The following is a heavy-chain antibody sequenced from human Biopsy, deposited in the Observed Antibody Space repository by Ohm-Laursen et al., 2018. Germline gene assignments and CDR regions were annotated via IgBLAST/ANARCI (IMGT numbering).Heavy chain of an antibody. D-gene: IGHD6-19*01. Sequence: GTLSLTCTVSGGSISSDYWSWIRQTPGKGLEWIGYIYYSGSTNYNPSLKSRVTISVDTSKNQFSLRLNSVTAADTAVYYCTRDSWQWRVGDFYYYGMDVWGQGTTVTVSS. CDR1: GGSISSDY. CDR2: IYYSGST. V-gene: IGHV4-59*01. J-gene: IGHJ6*02. CDR3: TRDSWQWRVGDFYYYGMDV.